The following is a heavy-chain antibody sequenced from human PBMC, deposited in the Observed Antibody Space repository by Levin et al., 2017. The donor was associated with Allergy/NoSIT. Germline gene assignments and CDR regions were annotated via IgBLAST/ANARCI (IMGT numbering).Heavy chain of an antibody. J-gene: IGHJ4*02. CDR2: IKSKIDGGTT. V-gene: IGHV3-15*01. CDR1: GFTFSNAW. CDR3: TTDAQDIVLVGLGGVGY. Sequence: GESLKISCAASGFTFSNAWMSWVRQAPGKGLEWVGRIKSKIDGGTTDYAAPVKGRFAISRDDSKNRLYLQMNSLKTEDTAVYYCTTDAQDIVLVGLGGVGYWGQGTLVTVSS. D-gene: IGHD2-8*02.